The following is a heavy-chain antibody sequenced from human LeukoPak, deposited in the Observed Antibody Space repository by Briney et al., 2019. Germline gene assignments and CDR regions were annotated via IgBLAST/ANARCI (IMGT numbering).Heavy chain of an antibody. CDR2: IIPILGIA. J-gene: IGHJ4*02. CDR1: GGTFNSYA. Sequence: SVKVSCKASGGTFNSYAISWVRQAPGQGLEWMGRIIPILGIANYAQKFQGRVTITADKSTSTAYMELSSLRSEDTAVYYCARDPPIAVTGTGAPSDYWGQGTLVTVSS. D-gene: IGHD6-19*01. CDR3: ARDPPIAVTGTGAPSDY. V-gene: IGHV1-69*04.